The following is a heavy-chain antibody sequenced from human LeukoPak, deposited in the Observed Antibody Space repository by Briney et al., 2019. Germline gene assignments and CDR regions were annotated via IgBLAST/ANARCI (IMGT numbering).Heavy chain of an antibody. CDR1: GLTFSNYE. CDR2: ISSSSNMI. J-gene: IGHJ4*02. CDR3: ATASGGWYRYYFDS. D-gene: IGHD6-13*01. Sequence: PGGSLRLSCAASGLTFSNYEMNWVRQAPGKGLEWLSYISSSSNMIFYADSVKGRFTISRDNAKNSLYLQMNSLGAEDTAIYYCATASGGWYRYYFDSWGQGILVTVSS. V-gene: IGHV3-48*03.